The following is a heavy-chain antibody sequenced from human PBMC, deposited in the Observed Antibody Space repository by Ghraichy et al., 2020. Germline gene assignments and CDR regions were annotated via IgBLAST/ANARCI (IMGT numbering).Heavy chain of an antibody. D-gene: IGHD2-2*02. CDR2: IYSGGST. Sequence: ESLNISCAASGFTVSSNYMSWVRQAPGKGLEWVSVIYSGGSTYYADSVKGRFTISRDNSKNTLYLQMNSLRAEDTAVYYCAGLVVPAAIRINWFDPWGQGTLVTVSS. V-gene: IGHV3-66*02. J-gene: IGHJ5*02. CDR3: AGLVVPAAIRINWFDP. CDR1: GFTVSSNY.